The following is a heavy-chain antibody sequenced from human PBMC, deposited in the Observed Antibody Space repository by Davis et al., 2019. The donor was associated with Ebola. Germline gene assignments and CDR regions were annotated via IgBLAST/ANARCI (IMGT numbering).Heavy chain of an antibody. D-gene: IGHD2-2*01. CDR3: ARDRQGKDIVVVPAAKEYYYYMDV. CDR2: INPSGGST. J-gene: IGHJ6*03. Sequence: ASVKVSCKASGYTFTSYYMHWVRQAPGQGLEWMGIINPSGGSTSYAQKFQGRVTMTRDTSTSTVYMELSSLRSEDTAVYYCARDRQGKDIVVVPAAKEYYYYMDVWGKGTTVTVSS. V-gene: IGHV1-46*01. CDR1: GYTFTSYY.